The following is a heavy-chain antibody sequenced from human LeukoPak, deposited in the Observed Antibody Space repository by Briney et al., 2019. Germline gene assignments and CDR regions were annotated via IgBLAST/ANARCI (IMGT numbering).Heavy chain of an antibody. V-gene: IGHV3-11*01. CDR2: RSHTGASE. CDR3: VRGVETALSLDL. J-gene: IGHJ5*02. CDR1: GFSISDYY. D-gene: IGHD3-16*02. Sequence: GGSLRLSGEASGFSISDYYMSCIRQAPGEGLEWVAYRSHTGASEFHAYPAKGRFANSSNNAQNSVYLQMNSLRVEDTALYFCVRGVETALSLDLWGQGSLVTVSS.